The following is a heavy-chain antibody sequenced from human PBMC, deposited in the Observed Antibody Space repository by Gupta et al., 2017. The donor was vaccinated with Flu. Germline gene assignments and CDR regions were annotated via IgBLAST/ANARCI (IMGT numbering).Heavy chain of an antibody. CDR1: RGSINRDGYY. CDR2: IHHSGLT. D-gene: IGHD3-10*01. V-gene: IGHV4-31*03. CDR3: ARVSYCGGNCDVEGYIDS. J-gene: IGHJ4*02. Sequence: QVQLQESGPGLVKTSQTLSLTCSVSRGSINRDGYYWSWIRQYPGEGLEWIGYIHHSGLTYYKSSLRGRLVISVDKYKNQFSLSLKSVTAADTAVYFCARVSYCGGNCDVEGYIDSWGQGTLVTVSS.